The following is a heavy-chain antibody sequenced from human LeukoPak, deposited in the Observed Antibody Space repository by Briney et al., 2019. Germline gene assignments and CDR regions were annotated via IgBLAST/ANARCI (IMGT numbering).Heavy chain of an antibody. Sequence: AGGSLRLSCAASGFTVSSIHMVWVRQAPGKGLEWVSVTYTGGNSYYADSVKGRFIIFRDISKNTLYLQMNSLRAEDSALYYCARGGRGSAAVVAPRSFDIWGQGTMVTVSS. CDR2: TYTGGNS. V-gene: IGHV3-53*01. D-gene: IGHD3-22*01. CDR1: GFTVSSIH. J-gene: IGHJ3*02. CDR3: ARGGRGSAAVVAPRSFDI.